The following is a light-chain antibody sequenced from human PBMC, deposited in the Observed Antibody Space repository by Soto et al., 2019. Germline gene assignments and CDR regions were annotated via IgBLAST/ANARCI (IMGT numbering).Light chain of an antibody. Sequence: DIQLTQSPSTLSASVGDRVTITCRASQSISNWVVWYQQKPGKAPKFLIYDASTLESGVPSRFSGSGYGTKITLTINSLQPEDFATYYCQQYNRDSVHFRGGTKVEMK. CDR2: DAS. V-gene: IGKV1-5*03. CDR1: QSISNW. CDR3: QQYNRDSVH. J-gene: IGKJ4*01.